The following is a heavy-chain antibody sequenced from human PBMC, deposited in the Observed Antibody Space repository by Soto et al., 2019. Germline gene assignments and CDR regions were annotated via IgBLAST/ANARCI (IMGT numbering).Heavy chain of an antibody. CDR2: ITTSTNYI. Sequence: GGSLRLSCAASGFTFSSYSMNWVRQAPGKGLEWVSSITTSTNYIYYADSVKGRFTISRDNAKNSLYLQMNSLRAEDTAVYYLASSRGYRFDFCSQGTLVNVSS. D-gene: IGHD5-12*01. V-gene: IGHV3-21*01. CDR1: GFTFSSYS. J-gene: IGHJ4*02. CDR3: ASSRGYRFDF.